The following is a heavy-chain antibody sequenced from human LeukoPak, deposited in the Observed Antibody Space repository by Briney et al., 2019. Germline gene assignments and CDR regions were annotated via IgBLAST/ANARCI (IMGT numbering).Heavy chain of an antibody. CDR3: AELGITMIGGV. CDR2: ITRSSIYK. J-gene: IGHJ6*04. V-gene: IGHV3-21*01. D-gene: IGHD3-10*02. Sequence: PGGSLRLSCAASGFTFSSYSMSWVRQAPGKWLEWVSSITRSSIYKYYADSVKGRFTISRDNAKNSLYLQMNSLRAEDTAVYYCAELGITMIGGVWGKGTTVTISS. CDR1: GFTFSSYS.